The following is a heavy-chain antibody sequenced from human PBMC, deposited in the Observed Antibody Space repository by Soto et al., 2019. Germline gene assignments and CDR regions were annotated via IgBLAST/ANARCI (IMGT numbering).Heavy chain of an antibody. CDR3: TRGTGFWSGYIRYYGMDV. CDR2: INTDSGDT. J-gene: IGHJ6*02. D-gene: IGHD3-3*01. CDR1: GYSFAGYL. Sequence: ASVKVSCKASGYSFAGYLLHWVRQAPGQGLEWMGWINTDSGDTKYARKFQGRVTMTRDTSTSTGYMELSSLRSDDTAVYHCTRGTGFWSGYIRYYGMDVWGQGTTVTVSS. V-gene: IGHV1-2*02.